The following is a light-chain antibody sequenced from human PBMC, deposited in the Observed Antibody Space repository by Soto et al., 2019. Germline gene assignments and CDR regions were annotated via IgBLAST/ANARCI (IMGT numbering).Light chain of an antibody. J-gene: IGKJ1*01. V-gene: IGKV4-1*01. CDR1: QSVLYSSNNMNY. CDR2: WAS. Sequence: DIVMTQSPDSLAVSLGERATINCTSSQSVLYSSNNMNYLAWYQHKAGQPPKLLIYWASTRGSGVPDRFSGSGSGTDFTLTITSLQAEDVAVYYCQQYYNSGTFGQGTKVEIK. CDR3: QQYYNSGT.